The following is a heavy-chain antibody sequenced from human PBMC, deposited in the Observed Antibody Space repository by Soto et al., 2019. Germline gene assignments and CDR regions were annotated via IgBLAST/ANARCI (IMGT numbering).Heavy chain of an antibody. CDR1: AYTFINYY. V-gene: IGHV1-46*01. J-gene: IGHJ3*02. Sequence: ASVKVSCKASAYTFINYYVHWVRQAPGQGLEYMGMINPSGGRTTYAQKFQGRVTMTRDTSTTTVYMDLSSLRSDDTAMYYCETDDSDNGGAFDIWGQGTMATVSS. CDR2: INPSGGRT. CDR3: ETDDSDNGGAFDI. D-gene: IGHD1-1*01.